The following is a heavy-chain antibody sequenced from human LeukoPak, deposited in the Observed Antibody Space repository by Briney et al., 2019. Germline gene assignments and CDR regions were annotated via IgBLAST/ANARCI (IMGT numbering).Heavy chain of an antibody. CDR3: ARDHRPTVTVYYFDY. V-gene: IGHV3-33*01. Sequence: GRSLRLSCAASGFTFSSYGMHWVRQAPGKGLEWVAVIWDDGRDKYYADSVKGRFTISRDNFKKTLYLQMNSLRAEDTAVYYCARDHRPTVTVYYFDYWGQGPLVPVSS. J-gene: IGHJ4*02. CDR1: GFTFSSYG. D-gene: IGHD4-17*01. CDR2: IWDDGRDK.